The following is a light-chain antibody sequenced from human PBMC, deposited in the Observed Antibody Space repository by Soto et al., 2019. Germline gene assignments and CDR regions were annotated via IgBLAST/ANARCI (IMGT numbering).Light chain of an antibody. CDR1: QSVSSN. J-gene: IGKJ1*01. Sequence: EIVMTQSPATLSVYPGEIATLSCRASQSVSSNLAWYQQKPGQAPRLLIYGTSTRATVIPVRFSGSGSGTDFTLTISSLQSEDFAVYYCQQRSHWPPWTFGQGTKVDIK. V-gene: IGKV3D-15*01. CDR2: GTS. CDR3: QQRSHWPPWT.